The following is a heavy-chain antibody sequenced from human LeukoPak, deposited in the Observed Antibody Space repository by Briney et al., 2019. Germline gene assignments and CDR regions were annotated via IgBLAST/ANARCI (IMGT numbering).Heavy chain of an antibody. D-gene: IGHD4-23*01. CDR1: GGSISSGSYY. CDR3: AGSKMTTVATFDY. CDR2: VYSSGII. Sequence: SQTLSLTCTVSGGSISSGSYYWSWIRQPAGKGLEWIGRVYSSGIINYNPSLKSRVTISVDTSKTQFSLKLNSVTAADTAVYYCAGSKMTTVATFDYWGQGTSVTVSS. J-gene: IGHJ4*02. V-gene: IGHV4-61*02.